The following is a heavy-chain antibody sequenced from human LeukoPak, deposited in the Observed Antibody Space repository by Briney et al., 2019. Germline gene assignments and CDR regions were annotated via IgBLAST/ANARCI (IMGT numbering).Heavy chain of an antibody. CDR2: IYYSGST. V-gene: IGHV4-39*01. J-gene: IGHJ3*02. CDR1: GGSISSSSYY. Sequence: SETLSHTCTVSGGSISSSSYYWGWIRQPPGKGLEWIGSIYYSGSTYYNPSLKSRVTISVDTSKNQFSLKLSSVTAADTAVYYCARHSSVSAVSAGMGTLPPAFDIWGQGTMVTVSS. D-gene: IGHD1-14*01. CDR3: ARHSSVSAVSAGMGTLPPAFDI.